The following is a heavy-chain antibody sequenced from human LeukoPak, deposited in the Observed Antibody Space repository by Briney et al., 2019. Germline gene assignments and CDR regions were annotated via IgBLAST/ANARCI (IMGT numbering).Heavy chain of an antibody. CDR3: ATITVFVGATTSDY. V-gene: IGHV1-24*01. Sequence: ASVKVSCKASGYTFTSYDINWVRQATGKGLEWMGGFDPEDGETIYAQKFQGRVTMTEDTSTDTAYMELSSLRSEDTAVYYCATITVFVGATTSDYWGQGTLVTVSS. D-gene: IGHD1-26*01. J-gene: IGHJ4*02. CDR1: GYTFTSYD. CDR2: FDPEDGET.